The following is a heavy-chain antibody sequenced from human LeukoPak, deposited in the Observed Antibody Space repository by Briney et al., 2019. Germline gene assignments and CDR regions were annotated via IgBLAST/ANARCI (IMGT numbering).Heavy chain of an antibody. Sequence: ASVKVSCKASGGTFSSYAISWVRQAPGQGLEWMGGIIPIFGTANYAQKFQGRVTITADESTSTAYMELSSLRSEDTAVYYCARGPLLDYDSSGYFYYWGQGTLVTVSS. J-gene: IGHJ4*02. V-gene: IGHV1-69*13. CDR1: GGTFSSYA. CDR3: ARGPLLDYDSSGYFYY. D-gene: IGHD3-22*01. CDR2: IIPIFGTA.